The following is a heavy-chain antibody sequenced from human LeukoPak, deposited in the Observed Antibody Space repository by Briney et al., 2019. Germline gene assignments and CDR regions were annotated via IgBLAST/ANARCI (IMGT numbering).Heavy chain of an antibody. CDR1: GYTFTGYY. V-gene: IGHV1-18*04. CDR2: ISAYNGNT. Sequence: ASVKVSCKASGYTFTGYYMHWVRQAPGQGLEWMGWISAYNGNTNYAQKLQGRVTMTTDTSTSTAYMELRSLRSDDTAVYYCARATVFPDYWGQGTLVTVSS. J-gene: IGHJ4*02. D-gene: IGHD2-21*01. CDR3: ARATVFPDY.